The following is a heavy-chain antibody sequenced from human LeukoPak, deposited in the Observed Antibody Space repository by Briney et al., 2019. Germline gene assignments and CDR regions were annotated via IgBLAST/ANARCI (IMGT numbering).Heavy chain of an antibody. CDR2: IIPILGIA. J-gene: IGHJ3*02. V-gene: IGHV1-69*04. CDR3: ATVGKGRAFDT. CDR1: GGTFSSYA. Sequence: SVKVSCKASGGTFSSYAISWVRQAPGQGLEWMGRIIPILGIANYAQKFQGRVTMTEDTSTDTAYMELSSLRSEDTAVYYCATVGKGRAFDTWGQGTMVTVSS. D-gene: IGHD3-10*01.